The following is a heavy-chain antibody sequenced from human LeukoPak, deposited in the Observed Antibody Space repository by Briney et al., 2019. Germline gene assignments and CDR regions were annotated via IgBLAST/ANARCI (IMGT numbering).Heavy chain of an antibody. CDR1: GGSISSYY. Sequence: SETLSLTCTVSGGSISSYYWSWIRQPAGKGLEWIGRIYTSGSTNYNPSLKSRVTISVDTSKNQFSLKLSSVTAADTAVYYCARVRTYYDFWSGYYTPAQYFDYWGQGTLVTVSS. CDR3: ARVRTYYDFWSGYYTPAQYFDY. V-gene: IGHV4-4*07. J-gene: IGHJ4*02. D-gene: IGHD3-3*01. CDR2: IYTSGST.